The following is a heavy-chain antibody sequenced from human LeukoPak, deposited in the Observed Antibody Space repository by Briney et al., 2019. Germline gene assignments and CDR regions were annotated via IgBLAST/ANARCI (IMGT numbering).Heavy chain of an antibody. CDR1: GFTFSSYS. D-gene: IGHD3-10*01. J-gene: IGHJ6*03. Sequence: GGSLRLSCAASGFTFSSYSMNWVRQAPGKGLEWVSSISSSSSYIYYADSVKGRFTISRDNAKNSLYLQMNSLRAEDTAVYYCARESLLWDYYYYYMDVWGKGTTVTISS. V-gene: IGHV3-21*01. CDR2: ISSSSSYI. CDR3: ARESLLWDYYYYYMDV.